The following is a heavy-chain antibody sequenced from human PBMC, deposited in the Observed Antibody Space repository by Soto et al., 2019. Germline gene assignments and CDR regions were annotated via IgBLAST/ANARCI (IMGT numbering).Heavy chain of an antibody. V-gene: IGHV2-26*01. Sequence: QVTFKESGPVLVKPTETLTLTCTVSGFSLSNARMGVSWIRQPPGKALEWLAHIFSNDEKSYSTSLKSRLTISKDTSKSQVVLTMTNMDPMDTATYYCARIHPSRDRAFAYRGQGTLVPVSS. J-gene: IGHJ4*02. D-gene: IGHD2-21*02. CDR1: GFSLSNARMG. CDR3: ARIHPSRDRAFAY. CDR2: IFSNDEK.